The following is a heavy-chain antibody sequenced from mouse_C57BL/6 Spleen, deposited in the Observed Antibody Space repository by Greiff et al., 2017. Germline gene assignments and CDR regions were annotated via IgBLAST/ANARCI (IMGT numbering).Heavy chain of an antibody. CDR3: TPFYYGNPFAY. V-gene: IGHV14-4*01. CDR1: GFNIKDDY. D-gene: IGHD2-1*01. Sequence: EVMLVESGAELVRPGASVKLSCTASGFNIKDDYMHWVKQRPEQGLEWIGWIDPENGDTEYASKFQGKATITADTSSNTAYLQLSSLTSEDTAVYYCTPFYYGNPFAYWGQGTLVTVSA. J-gene: IGHJ3*01. CDR2: IDPENGDT.